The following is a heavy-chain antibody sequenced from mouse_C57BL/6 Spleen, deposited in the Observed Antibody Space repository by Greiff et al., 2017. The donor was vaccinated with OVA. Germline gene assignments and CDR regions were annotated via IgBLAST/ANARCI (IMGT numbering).Heavy chain of an antibody. V-gene: IGHV1-50*01. CDR1: GYTFTSYW. CDR3: ANYDYDVGY. D-gene: IGHD2-4*01. J-gene: IGHJ3*01. CDR2: IDPSDSYT. Sequence: QVQLQQPGAELVKPGASVKLSCKASGYTFTSYWMQWVKQRPGQGLEWIGEIDPSDSYTNYNQKFKGKATLTVDTSSSTAYMQLSSLTSEDSAVYYCANYDYDVGYWGQGTLVTVSA.